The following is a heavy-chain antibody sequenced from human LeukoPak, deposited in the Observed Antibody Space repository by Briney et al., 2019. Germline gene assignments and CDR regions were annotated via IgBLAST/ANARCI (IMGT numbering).Heavy chain of an antibody. CDR3: AKGGWDLLLNPFDY. J-gene: IGHJ4*02. Sequence: PGRSLRLSCVASGFAFSSYGMHWVRQAPGKGLEWVSVVSYDGSDKYYADSVKGRFTIPRDNSKNTLFLQMNSLRADDTAVYYCAKGGWDLLLNPFDYWGQGTQVSVSS. V-gene: IGHV3-30*18. CDR1: GFAFSSYG. D-gene: IGHD1-26*01. CDR2: VSYDGSDK.